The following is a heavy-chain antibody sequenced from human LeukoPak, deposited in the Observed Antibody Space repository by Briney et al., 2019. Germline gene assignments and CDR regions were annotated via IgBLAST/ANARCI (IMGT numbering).Heavy chain of an antibody. J-gene: IGHJ4*02. CDR2: ISGSGGST. Sequence: GGSLRLSCAASGFTFSSYAMSWVRQAPGKGLEWVSAISGSGGSTYYADSVKGRFTISRDNSKNTLYLQMNSLRAEDTALYYCAKDRDAYRIFDHWGQGTLVTVSS. CDR1: GFTFSSYA. V-gene: IGHV3-23*01. CDR3: AKDRDAYRIFDH. D-gene: IGHD5-24*01.